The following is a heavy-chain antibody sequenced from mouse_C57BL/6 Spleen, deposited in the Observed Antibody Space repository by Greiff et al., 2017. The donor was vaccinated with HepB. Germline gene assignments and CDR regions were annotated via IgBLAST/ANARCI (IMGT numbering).Heavy chain of an antibody. CDR1: GYTFTSYW. J-gene: IGHJ2*01. CDR2: IYPGSGST. CDR3: ARGITTVVAPFDY. Sequence: QVQLQQPGAELVKPGASVKMSCKASGYTFTSYWITWVKQRPGQGLEWIGDIYPGSGSTNYNEKFKSKATLTVDTSSSTAYMQLCSLTSEDSAVYYCARGITTVVAPFDYWGQGTTLTVSS. V-gene: IGHV1-55*01. D-gene: IGHD1-1*01.